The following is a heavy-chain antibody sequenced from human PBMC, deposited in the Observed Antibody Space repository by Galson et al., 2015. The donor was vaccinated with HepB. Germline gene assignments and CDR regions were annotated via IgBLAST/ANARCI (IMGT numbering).Heavy chain of an antibody. V-gene: IGHV3-15*01. CDR2: IKSKTDGGTT. Sequence: SLRLSCAASGFTFSNAWMSWVRQAPGKGLEWVGRIKSKTDGGTTDYAAPVKGRFTISRDDSKNTLYLQMNSLKTEDTAVYYCTTVAPSGDYVFDYWGQGTLVTVSS. D-gene: IGHD4-17*01. CDR1: GFTFSNAW. J-gene: IGHJ4*02. CDR3: TTVAPSGDYVFDY.